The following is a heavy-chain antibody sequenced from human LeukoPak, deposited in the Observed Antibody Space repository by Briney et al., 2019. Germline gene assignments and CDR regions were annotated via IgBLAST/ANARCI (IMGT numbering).Heavy chain of an antibody. CDR1: GFTFSNAW. CDR3: TTDPTLSVIGGY. D-gene: IGHD2-21*01. J-gene: IGHJ4*02. V-gene: IGHV3-15*01. Sequence: RGSLRLSCAVSGFTFSNAWMSWVRQAPGKGLEWVGRIKSKTDGGTTDYAAPVKGRFTISRDDSKNTLYLQMNSLKTEDTAVYYCTTDPTLSVIGGYWGQGTLVTVSS. CDR2: IKSKTDGGTT.